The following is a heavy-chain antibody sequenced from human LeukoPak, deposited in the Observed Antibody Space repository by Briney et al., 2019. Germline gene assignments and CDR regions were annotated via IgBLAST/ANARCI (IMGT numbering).Heavy chain of an antibody. J-gene: IGHJ5*02. CDR1: GGSISSGGYY. Sequence: SQTLSLTCTVSGGSISSGGYYWSWIRQHPGKGLEWIGYIYYSGSTYYNPSLKSRVTISVDTSKNQFSLKLSSVTAADTAVYYCARTYSSNWYEGNWFDPWGQGTLVTVSS. CDR3: ARTYSSNWYEGNWFDP. CDR2: IYYSGST. V-gene: IGHV4-31*03. D-gene: IGHD6-13*01.